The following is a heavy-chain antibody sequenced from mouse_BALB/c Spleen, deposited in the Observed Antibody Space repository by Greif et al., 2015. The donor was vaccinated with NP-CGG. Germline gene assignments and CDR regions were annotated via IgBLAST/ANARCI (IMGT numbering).Heavy chain of an antibody. J-gene: IGHJ4*01. D-gene: IGHD2-1*01. CDR1: GYTFSSYW. Sequence: QVQLKESGAELMKPGASVKISCKATGYTFSSYWIEWVKRRPGHGLEWIGEILPGSGSTNYNEKFKGKATFTADTSSNTAYMQLSSLTSEDSAVYYCARSGNYYAMDYWGQGTSVTVSS. V-gene: IGHV1-9*01. CDR3: ARSGNYYAMDY. CDR2: ILPGSGST.